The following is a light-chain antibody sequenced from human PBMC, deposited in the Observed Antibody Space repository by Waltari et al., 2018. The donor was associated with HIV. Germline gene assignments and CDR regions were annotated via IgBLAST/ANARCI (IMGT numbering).Light chain of an antibody. V-gene: IGKV3-20*01. CDR2: AAS. CDR1: RSVSSNY. CDR3: QQYGTSPYT. Sequence: ENVLTQSPGTLSLYPGERATLSCRASRSVSSNYLTWYQQRPGQAPRLLIYAASTRATAIPDRFSGSGSGTDFTLTINRLEPEDFAVYYCQQYGTSPYTFGQGTKVEI. J-gene: IGKJ2*01.